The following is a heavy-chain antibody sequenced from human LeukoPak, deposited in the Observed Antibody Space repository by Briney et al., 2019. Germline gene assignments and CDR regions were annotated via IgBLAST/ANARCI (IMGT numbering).Heavy chain of an antibody. CDR2: ISGSGGST. J-gene: IGHJ4*02. Sequence: GGSLRLSCAASGFTFSSYAMSWVRQAPGKGLEWVSAISGSGGSTYYADSVKGRFTISRDNSKNTLYLQMNSLRAEDTAVYYCAKAAWVVTATGKYFDYWGQGTLVTVSS. V-gene: IGHV3-23*01. CDR1: GFTFSSYA. D-gene: IGHD2-21*02. CDR3: AKAAWVVTATGKYFDY.